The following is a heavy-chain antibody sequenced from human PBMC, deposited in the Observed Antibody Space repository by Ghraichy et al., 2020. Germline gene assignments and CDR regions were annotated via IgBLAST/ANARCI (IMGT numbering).Heavy chain of an antibody. CDR1: GGTFSSYA. Sequence: SVKVSCKASGGTFSSYAISWVRQAPGQGLEWMGRIIPILGIANYAQKFQGRVTITADKSTSTAYMELSSLRSEDTAVYYCASGQWLASLYVYYYGMDVWGQGTTVTVSS. CDR2: IIPILGIA. D-gene: IGHD6-19*01. J-gene: IGHJ6*02. V-gene: IGHV1-69*04. CDR3: ASGQWLASLYVYYYGMDV.